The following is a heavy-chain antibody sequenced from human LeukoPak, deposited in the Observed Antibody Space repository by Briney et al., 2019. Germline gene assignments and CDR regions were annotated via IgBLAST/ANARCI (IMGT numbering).Heavy chain of an antibody. D-gene: IGHD3-22*01. V-gene: IGHV4-39*01. CDR1: GGSISSSSFY. CDR2: IYYSGST. CDR3: ARRRYYDATGYLD. Sequence: SETLSLTCTISGGSISSSSFYWDWIRQYPGKGLEWLGTIYYSGSTYYNASLKSRLFISVDTSNNQFSLRLSFVTAADTAVYYCARRRYYDATGYLDWGQGTLITVSS. J-gene: IGHJ1*01.